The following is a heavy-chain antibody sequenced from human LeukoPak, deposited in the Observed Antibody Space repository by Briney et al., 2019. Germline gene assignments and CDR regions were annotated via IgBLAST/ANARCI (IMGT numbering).Heavy chain of an antibody. V-gene: IGHV3-23*01. CDR3: AGLNWGSGSFDY. J-gene: IGHJ4*02. CDR2: IGRYGGDI. D-gene: IGHD7-27*01. Sequence: PGGSLRLSCAASGFTFSSYAMTWVRQAPGKGLEWVSVIGRYGGDIHYADSVEGRFTISRDNSKNTVYLQMNSLRAEDTAVYYCAGLNWGSGSFDYWGQGTLVTVSS. CDR1: GFTFSSYA.